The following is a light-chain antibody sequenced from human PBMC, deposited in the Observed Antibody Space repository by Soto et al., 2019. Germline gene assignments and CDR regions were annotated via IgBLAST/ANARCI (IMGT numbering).Light chain of an antibody. J-gene: IGKJ2*01. CDR1: QTVSDN. Sequence: EIVLTQSPAILSASPGERATLSCRASQTVSDNLVWNQQKPGQSPRLLIYGASTRATDIPVRFSGSGSGTEFTLTISSLQSEDFAVYYSQQYNIWPPLYTFGQGTKL. CDR3: QQYNIWPPLYT. V-gene: IGKV3-15*01. CDR2: GAS.